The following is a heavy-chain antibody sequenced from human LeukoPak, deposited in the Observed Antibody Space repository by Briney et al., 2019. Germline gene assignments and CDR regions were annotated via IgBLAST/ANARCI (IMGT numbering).Heavy chain of an antibody. CDR1: GGSFSGYY. V-gene: IGHV4-34*01. D-gene: IGHD4-17*01. J-gene: IGHJ5*02. Sequence: SETLSLTCAVYGGSFSGYYWSWIRQPPGKGLEWIGEINHSGSTNYNPSLKSRVTISVDTSKNQFSLKLSSVTAADTAVYYCARDRGDGDYRNWFDPWGQGTLVTVSS. CDR2: INHSGST. CDR3: ARDRGDGDYRNWFDP.